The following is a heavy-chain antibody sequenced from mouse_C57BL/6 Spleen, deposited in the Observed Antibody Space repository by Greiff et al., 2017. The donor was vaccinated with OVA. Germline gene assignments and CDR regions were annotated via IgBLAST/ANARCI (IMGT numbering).Heavy chain of an antibody. J-gene: IGHJ2*01. CDR1: GFSLTSYA. CDR3: ARNRGSGERDYDFDD. V-gene: IGHV2-9-1*01. Sequence: VQRVESGPGLVAPSQSLSITCTVSGFSLTSYAISWVRQPPGKGLEWLGVIWPGGGTNYNSALKSRLSISKDNSKRQVFLKMNSLQTEDTARYDCARNRGSGERDYDFDDWGQGTTRTVAS. CDR2: IWPGGGT. D-gene: IGHD1-1*01.